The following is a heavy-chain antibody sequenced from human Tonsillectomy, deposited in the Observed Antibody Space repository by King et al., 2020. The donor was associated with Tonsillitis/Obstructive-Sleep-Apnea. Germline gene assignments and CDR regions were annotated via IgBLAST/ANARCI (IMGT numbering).Heavy chain of an antibody. CDR3: ARVSSQLLCMDV. D-gene: IGHD2-2*01. J-gene: IGHJ6*02. CDR2: IYYTGST. CDR1: GGSLSSGGYD. Sequence: VQLQESGPGLVKASQTLSLTCTVSGGSLSSGGYDWSWIRQHPGKGLEWIGYIYYTGSTSYNPSLKSRVTISVDTPHNHFSLKLSSVTAADTALYYCARVSSQLLCMDVWGQGSTVTVSS. V-gene: IGHV4-31*03.